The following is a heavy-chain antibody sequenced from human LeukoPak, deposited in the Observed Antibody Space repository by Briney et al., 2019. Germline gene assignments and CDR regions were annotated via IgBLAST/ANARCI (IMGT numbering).Heavy chain of an antibody. V-gene: IGHV1-2*02. D-gene: IGHD6-19*01. CDR2: INLNSGGT. J-gene: IGHJ4*02. CDR1: GYTFTGYY. CDR3: ARAAFDSSGWYSY. Sequence: GASVKVSCKASGYTFTGYYMHWVRQAPGQGLEWMGWINLNSGGTNYAQKFQGRVTMTRDTSISTAYMELSRLRSDDTAVYYCARAAFDSSGWYSYWGQGTLVTVSS.